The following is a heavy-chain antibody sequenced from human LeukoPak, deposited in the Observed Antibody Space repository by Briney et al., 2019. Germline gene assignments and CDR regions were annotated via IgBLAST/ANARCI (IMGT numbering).Heavy chain of an antibody. Sequence: SETLSLTCTVSGGSISSYYWSWIRQPPGKGLEWIGYIYYSGSTNYNPSLKSRVTISVDTSMNQFSLKLSSVTAADTAVYYCARAVTMVRGVMGAFDIWGQGTMVTVSS. CDR2: IYYSGST. V-gene: IGHV4-59*01. CDR1: GGSISSYY. CDR3: ARAVTMVRGVMGAFDI. J-gene: IGHJ3*02. D-gene: IGHD3-10*01.